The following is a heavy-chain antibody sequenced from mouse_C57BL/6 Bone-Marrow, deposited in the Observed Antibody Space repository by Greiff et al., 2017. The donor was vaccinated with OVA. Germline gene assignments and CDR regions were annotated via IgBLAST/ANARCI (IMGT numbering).Heavy chain of an antibody. CDR1: GYTFTSYD. Sequence: QVQLQQSGPELVKPGASVKLSCKASGYTFTSYDINWVKQRPGQGLEWIGWIYPRDGSTKYNEKFKGKATWTVDTSSSTAYMELLSLTSEDSAVYFWARWGYTYWGQGTLVTVSA. J-gene: IGHJ3*01. V-gene: IGHV1-85*01. CDR2: IYPRDGST. CDR3: ARWGYTY.